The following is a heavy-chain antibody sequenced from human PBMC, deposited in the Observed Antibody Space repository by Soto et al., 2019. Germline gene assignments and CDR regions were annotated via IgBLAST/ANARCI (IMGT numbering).Heavy chain of an antibody. V-gene: IGHV1-18*01. CDR3: ARVRGRGGMAAAGTGGSGFDY. CDR1: GYTFTSYG. CDR2: ISAYNGNT. J-gene: IGHJ4*02. D-gene: IGHD6-13*01. Sequence: ASVKVSCKASGYTFTSYGISWVRQAPGQGLEWMGWISAYNGNTNYAQKLQGRVTMTTDTSTSTAYMELRSLRSDDTAVYYCARVRGRGGMAAAGTGGSGFDYWGQGTLVTVSS.